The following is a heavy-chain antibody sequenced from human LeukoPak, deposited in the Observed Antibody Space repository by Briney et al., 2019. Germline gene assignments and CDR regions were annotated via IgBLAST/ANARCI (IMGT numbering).Heavy chain of an antibody. J-gene: IGHJ4*02. CDR3: ARDLVGGSYNDY. Sequence: GSLRLSCVASGFTFSDHYMTWIRQAPGKGLEWIGYIYYSGSTNYNPSLKSRVTISVDTSKNQFSLKLSSVTAADTAVYYCARDLVGGSYNDYWGQGTLVTVSS. V-gene: IGHV4-59*11. CDR2: IYYSGST. CDR1: GFTFSDHY. D-gene: IGHD1-26*01.